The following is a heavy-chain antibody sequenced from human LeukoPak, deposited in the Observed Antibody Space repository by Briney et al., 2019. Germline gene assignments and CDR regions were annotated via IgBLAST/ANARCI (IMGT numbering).Heavy chain of an antibody. Sequence: APVKVSCKASGYTFTGYYMHWVRQAPGQGLEWMGWINPNSGGTNYAQKFQGRVTMTRDTSISTAYMELSRLRSDDTAVYYCARARIVVVTAILGYWGQGTLVTVSS. V-gene: IGHV1-2*02. J-gene: IGHJ4*02. D-gene: IGHD2-21*02. CDR1: GYTFTGYY. CDR2: INPNSGGT. CDR3: ARARIVVVTAILGY.